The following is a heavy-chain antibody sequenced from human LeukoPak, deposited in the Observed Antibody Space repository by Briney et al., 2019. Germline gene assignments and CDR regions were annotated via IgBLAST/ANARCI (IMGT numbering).Heavy chain of an antibody. J-gene: IGHJ1*01. CDR3: ARDSPARGDPPPH. V-gene: IGHV1-8*01. Sequence: GASVKVSCKASGYTFTSYDINWVRQATGQGLEWMGWMNPNSGNTGYAQKFQGRVTMTRNTSISTAYMELSSLRSEDTAVYYCARDSPARGDPPPHWGQGTPVTVSS. CDR1: GYTFTSYD. D-gene: IGHD3-10*01. CDR2: MNPNSGNT.